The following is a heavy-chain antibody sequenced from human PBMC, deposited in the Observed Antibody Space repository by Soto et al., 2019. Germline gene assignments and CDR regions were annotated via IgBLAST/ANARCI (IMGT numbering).Heavy chain of an antibody. CDR3: ARRRAPIFGVFIGGFDH. V-gene: IGHV1-8*01. CDR2: MNPNSGNT. CDR1: GYAFTSYD. J-gene: IGHJ4*02. Sequence: ASVKVSCKASGYAFTSYDMNWVRQATGQGLEWMGWMNPNSGNTGYAQKFQGRVTMTRNTSISTAYMELSSLRSEDTAVYYCARRRAPIFGVFIGGFDHWGQGTLVTVSS. D-gene: IGHD3-3*01.